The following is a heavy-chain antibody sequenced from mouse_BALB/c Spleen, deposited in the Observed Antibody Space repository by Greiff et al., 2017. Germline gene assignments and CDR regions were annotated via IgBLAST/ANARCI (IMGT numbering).Heavy chain of an antibody. Sequence: VQGVESGPGLVAPSQSLSITCTVSGFSLTSYGVHWVRQPPGKGLEWLGVIWAGGSTNYNSALMSRLSISKDNSKSQVFLKMNSLQTDDTAMYYCAREAGTGAMDYWGQGTSVTVSS. J-gene: IGHJ4*01. CDR3: AREAGTGAMDY. D-gene: IGHD4-1*01. V-gene: IGHV2-9*02. CDR2: IWAGGST. CDR1: GFSLTSYG.